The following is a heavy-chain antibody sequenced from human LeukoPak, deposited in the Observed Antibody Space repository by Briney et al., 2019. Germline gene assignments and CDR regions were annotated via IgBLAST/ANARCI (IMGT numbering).Heavy chain of an antibody. Sequence: SQTLSLTCAISGDSVSSKSDAWNWIRQSPSRGLEWLGRTYYRSKWFTGYAMSVRSRITISPDTSKNQFSLHLNSVTPEDTAVYYCARSTGNIDYWGQGTLVTVSS. J-gene: IGHJ4*02. CDR1: GDSVSSKSDA. CDR3: ARSTGNIDY. D-gene: IGHD3-10*01. CDR2: TYYRSKWFT. V-gene: IGHV6-1*01.